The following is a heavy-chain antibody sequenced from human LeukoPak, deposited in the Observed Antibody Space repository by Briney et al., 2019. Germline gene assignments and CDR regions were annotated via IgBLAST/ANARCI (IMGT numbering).Heavy chain of an antibody. CDR3: ARARDDYINNWFDP. Sequence: SETLSLTCAVSGGSISSGGYSWSWIRQPPGKGLEWIGYIYHSGSTYYNPSLKSRVTISVDRSKNQFSLKLSSVTAADTAVYYCARARDDYINNWFDPWGQGTLVTVSS. CDR1: GGSISSGGYS. D-gene: IGHD5-24*01. CDR2: IYHSGST. V-gene: IGHV4-30-2*01. J-gene: IGHJ5*02.